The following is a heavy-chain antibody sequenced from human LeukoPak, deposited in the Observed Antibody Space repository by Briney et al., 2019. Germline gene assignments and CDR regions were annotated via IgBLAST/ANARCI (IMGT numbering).Heavy chain of an antibody. CDR2: ISSRGNVR. CDR3: TRGSRYCGRDTCYYFDP. J-gene: IGHJ4*02. CDR1: GFTLSSYD. V-gene: IGHV3-48*03. D-gene: IGHD2-21*02. Sequence: GGSLRLSCAGSGFTLSSYDMNWVSQAPGKGLEWVSSISSRGNVRHYGDSVKGRFTISRDNAKNSLSLQMNRPRADDTALYFWTRGSRYCGRDTCYYFDPWGQGTLVTVSS.